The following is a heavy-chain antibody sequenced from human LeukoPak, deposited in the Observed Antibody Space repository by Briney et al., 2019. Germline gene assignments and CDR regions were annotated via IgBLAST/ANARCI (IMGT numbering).Heavy chain of an antibody. V-gene: IGHV3-74*01. CDR3: ASATGGSSKLIDY. Sequence: PGGSLRLSCAASGFTFSSYWMHWVRQAPGKGLVCVSRINSDGSSTTYADSVKGRFTISRDNAKNTLYLQMNSLRAEDTAVYYCASATGGSSKLIDYWGQGTLVTVSS. D-gene: IGHD4-17*01. CDR1: GFTFSSYW. J-gene: IGHJ4*02. CDR2: INSDGSST.